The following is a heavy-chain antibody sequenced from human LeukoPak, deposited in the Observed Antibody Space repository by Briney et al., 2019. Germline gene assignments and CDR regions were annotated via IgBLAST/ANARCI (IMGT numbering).Heavy chain of an antibody. CDR2: ISWNSGSI. CDR3: AKDAYSSSWYNWFDP. CDR1: GFTFDDYA. V-gene: IGHV3-9*01. J-gene: IGHJ5*02. D-gene: IGHD6-13*01. Sequence: LSGGSLRLSCAASGFTFDDYAMHWVRQAPGKGLEWVSGISWNSGSIGYADSAKGRFTISRDNAKNSLYLQMNSLRAEDTALYYCAKDAYSSSWYNWFDPWGQGTLVTVSS.